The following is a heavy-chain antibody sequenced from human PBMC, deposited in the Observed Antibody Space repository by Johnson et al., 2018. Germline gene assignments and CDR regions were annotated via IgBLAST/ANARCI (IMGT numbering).Heavy chain of an antibody. CDR1: GFTFSSYS. J-gene: IGHJ3*02. Sequence: VQLQECGGGLVQPGGSLRLSCAASGFTFSSYSMNWVRQAPGKGLEWRSYISGSRSRINYADSVKGRFTMSRDNAKNSLYLQMNSLRDEDTAVYYCARDHHHAFDIWGQGTMVTVSS. D-gene: IGHD1-14*01. CDR3: ARDHHHAFDI. V-gene: IGHV3-48*02. CDR2: ISGSRSRI.